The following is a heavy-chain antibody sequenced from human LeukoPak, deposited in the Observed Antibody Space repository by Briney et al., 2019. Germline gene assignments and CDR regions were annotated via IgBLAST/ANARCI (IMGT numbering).Heavy chain of an antibody. CDR3: ARGEYSGSYGYLGY. Sequence: GGSLRLSCAASGFTVSSNNMIWVRQAPGKGLEWVANIKSDGSEKHYVDSVKGRFTISRDNAKNSLYLQMNSLRDDDTAVYYCARGEYSGSYGYLGYWGQGTLVTVSS. V-gene: IGHV3-7*01. CDR2: IKSDGSEK. CDR1: GFTVSSNN. J-gene: IGHJ4*02. D-gene: IGHD1-26*01.